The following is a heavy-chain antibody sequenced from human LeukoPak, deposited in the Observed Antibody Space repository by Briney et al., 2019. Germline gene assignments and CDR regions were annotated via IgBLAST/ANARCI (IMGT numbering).Heavy chain of an antibody. D-gene: IGHD3-9*01. J-gene: IGHJ6*02. CDR3: ARDKDIRTYYDIPNGMDV. Sequence: PSGTLSLTCAVSGGSVSSSNWWSWVRQPPGKGLEWIGEIYHSGSTNYNPSLKSRVTISVDKSKNQFSLKLSSVTAADTAVYYCARDKDIRTYYDIPNGMDVWGQGTTVTVSS. CDR2: IYHSGST. V-gene: IGHV4-4*02. CDR1: GGSVSSSNW.